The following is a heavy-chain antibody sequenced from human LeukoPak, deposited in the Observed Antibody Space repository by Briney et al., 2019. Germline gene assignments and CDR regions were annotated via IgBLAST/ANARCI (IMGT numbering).Heavy chain of an antibody. V-gene: IGHV3-23*01. CDR3: AKEEGGIVDY. D-gene: IGHD3-22*01. CDR1: GFTFSSYA. Sequence: QSGGSLRLSCAASGFTFSSYAMSWVRQPPGKGLEWVSAISVSGGSTYYADSVKGRFTISRDISKNTLYLKMNSLRAEDTAVYYCAKEEGGIVDYWGQGTLVTVSS. CDR2: ISVSGGST. J-gene: IGHJ4*02.